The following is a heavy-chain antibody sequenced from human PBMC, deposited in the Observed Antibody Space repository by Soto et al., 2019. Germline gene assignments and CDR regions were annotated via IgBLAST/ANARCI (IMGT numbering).Heavy chain of an antibody. V-gene: IGHV4-30-4*01. CDR2: IYYSGST. J-gene: IGHJ4*02. CDR1: GGSISSGDYY. D-gene: IGHD3-9*01. Sequence: SETLSLTCTVSGGSISSGDYYWSWIRQPPGKGLEWIGYIYYSGSTYYNPSLKSRVTISVDTSKNQFSLKLSSVTAADTAVYYCARLGGYFDWLLRYYFDYWGQGTLVTVS. CDR3: ARLGGYFDWLLRYYFDY.